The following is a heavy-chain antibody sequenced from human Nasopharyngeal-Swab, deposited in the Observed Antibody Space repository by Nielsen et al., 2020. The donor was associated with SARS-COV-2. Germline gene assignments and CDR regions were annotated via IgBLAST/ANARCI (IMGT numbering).Heavy chain of an antibody. CDR1: GFTFSSYA. D-gene: IGHD6-19*01. CDR2: ISYDGSNK. Sequence: GESLKISCAASGFTFSSYAMHWVRQAPGKGLGWVAVISYDGSNKYYADSVKGRFTISRDNSKNTLYLQMNSLRAEDTAVYYCARAGKVAGKDYWGQGTLVTVSS. V-gene: IGHV3-30*04. CDR3: ARAGKVAGKDY. J-gene: IGHJ4*02.